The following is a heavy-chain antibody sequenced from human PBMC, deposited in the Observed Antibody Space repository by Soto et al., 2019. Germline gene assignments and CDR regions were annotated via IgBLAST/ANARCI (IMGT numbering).Heavy chain of an antibody. D-gene: IGHD5-18*01. CDR3: AREGGQLWQKYYFDY. J-gene: IGHJ4*02. CDR2: ISSYNGNT. CDR1: GYTFTSYG. V-gene: IGHV1-18*01. Sequence: QVQLVQSGAEVKKPGASVKVSCKASGYTFTSYGISWVRQAPGQGLEWMGWISSYNGNTDYAQKFQVRVTMTTDTSTSTAYMELRSLRSDDTAVYYCAREGGQLWQKYYFDYWGQGTLVTVSS.